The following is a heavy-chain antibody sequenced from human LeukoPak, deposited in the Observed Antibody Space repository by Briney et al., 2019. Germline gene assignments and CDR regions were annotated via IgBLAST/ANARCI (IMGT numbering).Heavy chain of an antibody. Sequence: SVKVSCKASGGTFSSYAISWVRQAPGQGLEWMGGIIPIFGTANYAQKFQGRVTITADESTSTAYMELSSLRSEDTAVYYCARYTYCGGECYSGNWFDPWGQETLVTVSS. CDR2: IIPIFGTA. D-gene: IGHD2-21*01. CDR3: ARYTYCGGECYSGNWFDP. J-gene: IGHJ5*02. CDR1: GGTFSSYA. V-gene: IGHV1-69*13.